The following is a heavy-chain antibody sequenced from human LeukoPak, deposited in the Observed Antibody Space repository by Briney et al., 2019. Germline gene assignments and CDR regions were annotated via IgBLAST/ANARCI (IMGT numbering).Heavy chain of an antibody. D-gene: IGHD5-18*01. J-gene: IGHJ4*02. CDR2: IYHSGST. Sequence: SETLSLTCAVSGGSISSGGYSWSWIRQPPGKGLEWIGYIYHSGSTYYNPSLKSRVTISVDRSKNQFSLKLSSVTAADTAVYYCARGRWIHLIRQPFGYWGQGTLVTVSS. CDR3: ARGRWIHLIRQPFGY. CDR1: GGSISSGGYS. V-gene: IGHV4-30-2*01.